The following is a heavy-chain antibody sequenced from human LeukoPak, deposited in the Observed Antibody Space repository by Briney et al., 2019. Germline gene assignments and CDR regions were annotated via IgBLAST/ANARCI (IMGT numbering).Heavy chain of an antibody. D-gene: IGHD4-17*01. CDR3: ARGPTTVTRAFDY. J-gene: IGHJ4*02. Sequence: IPSETLSLTCTVSGGSISIYYWSWIRQPAGKGLEWIGHIYTSGSTNYNPSLKSRVTMSIDTSKNQFSLTLSSVTAADTAVYYCARGPTTVTRAFDYWGQGSLVTVSS. V-gene: IGHV4-4*07. CDR2: IYTSGST. CDR1: GGSISIYY.